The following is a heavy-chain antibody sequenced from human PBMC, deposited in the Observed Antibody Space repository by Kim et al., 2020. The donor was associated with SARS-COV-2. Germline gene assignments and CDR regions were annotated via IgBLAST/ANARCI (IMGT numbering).Heavy chain of an antibody. Sequence: RFTISRHNSKNTLYLQMNSLRAEDTAVYYCARDPPGYDILTGYYPGGMDVWGQGTTVTVSS. V-gene: IGHV3-53*04. J-gene: IGHJ6*02. D-gene: IGHD3-9*01. CDR3: ARDPPGYDILTGYYPGGMDV.